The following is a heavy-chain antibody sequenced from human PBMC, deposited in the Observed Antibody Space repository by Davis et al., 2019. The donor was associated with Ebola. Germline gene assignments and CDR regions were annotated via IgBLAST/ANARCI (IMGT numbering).Heavy chain of an antibody. J-gene: IGHJ4*02. CDR3: ARDGYNYSFFDY. CDR2: MSYRGGA. D-gene: IGHD5-24*01. CDR1: GGSFSAYY. Sequence: SETLSLTCAVYGGSFSAYYWSWIRQPPGKGLEWIAYMSYRGGANYNPSLKSRVTISIDTSKNQFSLNLSSVTAADTAVYYCARDGYNYSFFDYWGQGTLVTVSS. V-gene: IGHV4-34*11.